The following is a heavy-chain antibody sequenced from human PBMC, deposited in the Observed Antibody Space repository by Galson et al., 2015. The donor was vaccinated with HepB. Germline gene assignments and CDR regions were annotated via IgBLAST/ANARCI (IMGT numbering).Heavy chain of an antibody. J-gene: IGHJ4*02. CDR1: GFTFSSYP. CDR3: AKLACSNTSCFLNY. Sequence: SLSLACAASGFTFSSYPTSWVRQAPGKGLVWVSSISDSGAGTNYADSATGRFTISGDNSKKTLYLQMNSLRAEDTALYYCAKLACSNTSCFLNYLGQGTPVTVSS. D-gene: IGHD2-2*01. V-gene: IGHV3-23*01. CDR2: ISDSGAGT.